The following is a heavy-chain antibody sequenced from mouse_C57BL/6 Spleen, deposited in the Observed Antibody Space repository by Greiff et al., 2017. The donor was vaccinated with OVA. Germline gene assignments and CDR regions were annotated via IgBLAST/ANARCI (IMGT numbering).Heavy chain of an antibody. V-gene: IGHV2-2*01. CDR2: IWSGGST. Sequence: QVQLQQSGPGLVQPSQSLSITCTVSGFSLTSYGVHWVRQSPGKGLEWLGVIWSGGSTDYNAAFISRLSISKDNSKSQVFFKMNSLQADDTAIYYCAAGTPEAWFAYWGQGTLVTVSA. D-gene: IGHD3-3*01. J-gene: IGHJ3*01. CDR1: GFSLTSYG. CDR3: AAGTPEAWFAY.